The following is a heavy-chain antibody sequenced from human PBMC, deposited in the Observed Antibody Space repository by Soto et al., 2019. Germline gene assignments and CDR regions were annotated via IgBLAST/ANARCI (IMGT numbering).Heavy chain of an antibody. CDR1: GYTFSTYW. J-gene: IGHJ4*02. D-gene: IGHD7-27*01. CDR2: IYPGDSDT. CDR3: ARVHPTRESNNGGREC. V-gene: IGHV5-51*01. Sequence: VESLKISCQGSGYTFSTYWIGWVRQIPGKGLEYMGIIYPGDSDTRYSPSFQGQVTISADRSISIADMQWSSLKASDSGMYYCARVHPTRESNNGGRECWGKGNMVSVSS.